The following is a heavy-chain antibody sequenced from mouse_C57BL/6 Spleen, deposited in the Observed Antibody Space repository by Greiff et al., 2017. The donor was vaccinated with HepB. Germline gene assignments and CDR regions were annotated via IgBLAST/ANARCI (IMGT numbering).Heavy chain of an antibody. CDR1: GYTFTSYG. CDR3: ARWGIYYGNYDAMDY. D-gene: IGHD2-1*01. J-gene: IGHJ4*01. V-gene: IGHV1-81*01. Sequence: QVQLKESGAELARPGASVKLSCKASGYTFTSYGISWVKQRTGQGLEWIGEIYPRSGNTYYNEKFKGKATLTADKSSSTAYMELRSLTSEDSAVYFCARWGIYYGNYDAMDYWGQGTSVTVSS. CDR2: IYPRSGNT.